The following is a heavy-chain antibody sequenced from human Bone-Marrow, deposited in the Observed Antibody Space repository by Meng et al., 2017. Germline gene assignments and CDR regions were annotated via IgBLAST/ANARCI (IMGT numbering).Heavy chain of an antibody. CDR1: GGSISTYY. J-gene: IGHJ5*02. Sequence: SETLSLTCTVSGGSISTYYWTWIRQPPGKELEWIGYIYYSGSTNYNPSLKSRVTISVDTSKKQFSLKLSSVTAADTAVYYCARSPKSRDYYGSGSYYSRFDPWGQGTLVTVSS. D-gene: IGHD3-10*01. CDR2: IYYSGST. CDR3: ARSPKSRDYYGSGSYYSRFDP. V-gene: IGHV4-59*01.